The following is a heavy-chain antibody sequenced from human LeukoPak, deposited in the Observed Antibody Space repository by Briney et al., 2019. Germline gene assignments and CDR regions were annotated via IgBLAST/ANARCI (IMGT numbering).Heavy chain of an antibody. V-gene: IGHV4-4*07. D-gene: IGHD2-15*01. Sequence: PSETLSLTCTVSGGSISSYHWSWIRQPAGKGLEWIGRTQTSGSTNYNPSLKSRVTVSVDNSNNQFSLRLTSVTAADTAVYYCARDASRYCSGGSCNPGWFDPWGQGILVIVSS. J-gene: IGHJ5*02. CDR1: GGSISSYH. CDR3: ARDASRYCSGGSCNPGWFDP. CDR2: TQTSGST.